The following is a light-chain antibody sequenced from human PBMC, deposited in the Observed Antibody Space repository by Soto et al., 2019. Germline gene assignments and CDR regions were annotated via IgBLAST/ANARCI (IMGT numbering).Light chain of an antibody. CDR1: QSLLHSNGYNF. Sequence: DIVMTQSPLSLAVTPGESASISCRSSQSLLHSNGYNFLDWYLQKAGQSPRLLIYLGSNRASGVPDRFSGSGSGTDFTLTIIRVEAEDVGVYYCMQALQTPPYTFGQGTKLEIK. V-gene: IGKV2-28*01. CDR2: LGS. J-gene: IGKJ2*01. CDR3: MQALQTPPYT.